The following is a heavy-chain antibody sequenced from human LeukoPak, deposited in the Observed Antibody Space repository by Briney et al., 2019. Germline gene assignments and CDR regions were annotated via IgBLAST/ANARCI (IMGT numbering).Heavy chain of an antibody. V-gene: IGHV3-64*04. J-gene: IGHJ3*02. Sequence: GGSLRLSRSASGFTFSGYAMHWVRQAPGKGLEYVSVISSNGGSTYYADSVKGRFTISRDNSKDTLYLQMSSLRAEDTAVYYCAKGLTSGWSVDAFDMWGQGTTVTVSS. CDR2: ISSNGGST. D-gene: IGHD6-19*01. CDR3: AKGLTSGWSVDAFDM. CDR1: GFTFSGYA.